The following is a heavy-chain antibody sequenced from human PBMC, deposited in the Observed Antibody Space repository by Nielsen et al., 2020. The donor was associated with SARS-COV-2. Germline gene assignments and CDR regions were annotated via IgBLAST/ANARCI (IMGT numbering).Heavy chain of an antibody. CDR1: GFTFSSYA. D-gene: IGHD5-18*01. CDR3: ATYSTPFDY. Sequence: GESLKISCAASGFTFSSYAMSWVRQAPGKGLEWVSAISGSGGSTYYADSVKGRFTISRDNSKNTLYLQMNSPRAEDTAVYYCATYSTPFDYWGQGTLVTVSS. V-gene: IGHV3-23*01. CDR2: ISGSGGST. J-gene: IGHJ4*02.